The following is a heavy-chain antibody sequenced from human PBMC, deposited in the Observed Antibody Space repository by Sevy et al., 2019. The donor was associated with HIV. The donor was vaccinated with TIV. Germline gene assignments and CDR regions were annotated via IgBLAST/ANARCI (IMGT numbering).Heavy chain of an antibody. CDR3: AGVSRIAGATWDH. D-gene: IGHD1-26*01. CDR2: IKQDGSQT. V-gene: IGHV3-7*01. J-gene: IGHJ4*02. CDR1: GFTFSDHW. Sequence: GGSLRLSCAASGFTFSDHWMSWVRQPPGKGLEWMANIKQDGSQTHYVDSMRGRFTISRENTKNLLYLQMNSLGAEDTAVYYCAGVSRIAGATWDHWGQGALVTVSS.